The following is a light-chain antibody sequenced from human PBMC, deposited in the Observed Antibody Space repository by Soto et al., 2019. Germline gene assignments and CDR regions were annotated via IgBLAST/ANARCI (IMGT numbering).Light chain of an antibody. CDR2: DAS. Sequence: DIQMTQSPSTLSASVGDRVTITFRASQCISSWLAWYQQKPGKAPKLLIYDASSLESGVPSRFSGSGSGTEFTLTISSLQPDDFATYYCQQYNSYPYTFGQGTKLEIK. CDR1: QCISSW. V-gene: IGKV1-5*01. CDR3: QQYNSYPYT. J-gene: IGKJ2*01.